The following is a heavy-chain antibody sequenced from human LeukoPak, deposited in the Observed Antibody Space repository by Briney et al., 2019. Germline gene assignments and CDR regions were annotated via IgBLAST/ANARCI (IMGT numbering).Heavy chain of an antibody. CDR1: GGSISSGIYY. V-gene: IGHV4-61*02. Sequence: SEALSLTCSVSGGSISSGIYYWSWIRQSAEKGLGWIVRICASGNTNYNPTPKSRATISIDMSKSQFSLKLSSVSAADTAVYFCARAEDGCSSASCYGHWGQGPLVTVSS. CDR2: ICASGNT. CDR3: ARAEDGCSSASCYGH. J-gene: IGHJ4*02. D-gene: IGHD2-2*01.